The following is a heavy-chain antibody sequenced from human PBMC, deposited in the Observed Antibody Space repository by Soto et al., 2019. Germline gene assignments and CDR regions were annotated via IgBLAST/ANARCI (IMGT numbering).Heavy chain of an antibody. J-gene: IGHJ6*02. CDR2: IIPIFGTA. V-gene: IGHV1-69*13. Sequence: SVKVSCKASGGTFSIYAISWVRQAPGQGLEWMGGIIPIFGTANYAQKFQGRVTITADESTSTAYMELSSLRSEDTAGDYCARGRADLVPAARAFYYGMDVWGPG. CDR3: ARGRADLVPAARAFYYGMDV. CDR1: GGTFSIYA. D-gene: IGHD2-2*01.